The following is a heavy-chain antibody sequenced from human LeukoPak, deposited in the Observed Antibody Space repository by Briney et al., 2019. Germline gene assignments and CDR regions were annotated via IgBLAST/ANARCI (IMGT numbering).Heavy chain of an antibody. J-gene: IGHJ4*02. V-gene: IGHV4-39*07. CDR2: IYYSGST. CDR3: ARDTRSYDTSGYYYFDY. CDR1: GGSVSSGSYY. Sequence: SETLSLTCTVSGGSVSSGSYYWSWIRQPPGKGLEWIGSIYYSGSTYYNPSLKSRVTISVDTSKNQFSLKLSSVTAADAAVYYCARDTRSYDTSGYYYFDYWGQGALVTVSS. D-gene: IGHD3-22*01.